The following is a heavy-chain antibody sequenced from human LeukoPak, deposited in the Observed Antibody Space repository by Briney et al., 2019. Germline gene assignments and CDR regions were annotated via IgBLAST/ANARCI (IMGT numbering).Heavy chain of an antibody. CDR1: GFTFNNYW. D-gene: IGHD3-3*01. J-gene: IGHJ5*02. Sequence: GGSLRLSCAASGFTFNNYWTTWFRQAPGKGLEWVANIKQDGTEIFYVDSVRGRFIISRDNSKNTLYLQMNSLRAEDTAVYYCAKVSRLINYYDFWSGYYGINNWFDPWGQGTLVTVSS. CDR2: IKQDGTEI. V-gene: IGHV3-7*03. CDR3: AKVSRLINYYDFWSGYYGINNWFDP.